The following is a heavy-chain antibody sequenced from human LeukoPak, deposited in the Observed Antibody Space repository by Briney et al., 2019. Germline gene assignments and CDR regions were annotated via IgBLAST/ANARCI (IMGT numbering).Heavy chain of an antibody. D-gene: IGHD5-24*01. Sequence: SVTVSFKASGYTFTSYDINWVRQAPGQGLEWMGGIIPIFGTANYAQKFQGRVTITTDESTSTAYMELSSLRSEDTAVYYCARGLRWLQLDYWGQGTLVTVSS. CDR3: ARGLRWLQLDY. J-gene: IGHJ4*02. V-gene: IGHV1-69*05. CDR1: GYTFTSYD. CDR2: IIPIFGTA.